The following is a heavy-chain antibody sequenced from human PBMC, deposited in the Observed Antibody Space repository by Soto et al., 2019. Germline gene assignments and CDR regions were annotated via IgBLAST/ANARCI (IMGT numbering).Heavy chain of an antibody. J-gene: IGHJ4*02. V-gene: IGHV3-9*01. CDR2: ITWKSGNI. Sequence: EVQLVESGGGLVQPGRSLRLSCAASGFTFDDYTMHWVRQAPGKGLEWVSGITWKSGNIGYADSVKGRFTISRDNAKNSLYLQMNSRRAEDTAFYYCAKEGGDGYNLGYFDYWGQGTLVTVSS. D-gene: IGHD2-21*01. CDR1: GFTFDDYT. CDR3: AKEGGDGYNLGYFDY.